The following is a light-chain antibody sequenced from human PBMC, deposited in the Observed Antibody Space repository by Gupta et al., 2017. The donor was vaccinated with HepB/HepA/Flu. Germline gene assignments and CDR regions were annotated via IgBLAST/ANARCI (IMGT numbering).Light chain of an antibody. CDR2: DVT. J-gene: IGLJ2*01. CDR1: SSDIGAYNY. Sequence: QSALTQTASVSGSPGQSITISCTGTSSDIGAYNYVSWYQQHPGKAPKILIFDVTYRPSGVSNRFSGSKSGNTASLTISGLQAEDEADYYCSSYTSSTVVFGGGTKLTVL. CDR3: SSYTSSTVV. V-gene: IGLV2-14*01.